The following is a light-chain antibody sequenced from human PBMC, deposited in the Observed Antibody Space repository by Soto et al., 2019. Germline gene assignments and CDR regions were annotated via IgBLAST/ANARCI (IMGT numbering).Light chain of an antibody. J-gene: IGKJ2*01. CDR3: QQRSHWPYT. CDR2: DAS. Sequence: EIVLTQSPATLSLSPGARATLSCRASQSVSSSLAWYQPKPGQAPRLLIDDASNRATGIPARFSGSGSGTDFTLNISSLEPEEFAVYYCQQRSHWPYTLGQGTKLEIK. V-gene: IGKV3-11*01. CDR1: QSVSSS.